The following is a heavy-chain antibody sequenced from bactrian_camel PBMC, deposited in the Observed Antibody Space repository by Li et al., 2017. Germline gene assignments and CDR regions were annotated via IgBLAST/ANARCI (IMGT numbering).Heavy chain of an antibody. D-gene: IGHD2*01. CDR3: VRVPNSGSYYYTSQIFGY. J-gene: IGHJ6*01. Sequence: HVQLVESGGGLVQAGGSLRLSCAASASGYISSSNCMGWFRQAPGNECELVSTITSGGTTYYADSVKDRFTISRGNAKDTLYLQMNSLKVEDTAVYYCVRVPNSGSYYYTSQIFGYWGQGTQVTVS. CDR1: ASGYISSSNC. CDR2: ITSGGTT. V-gene: IGHV3S53*01.